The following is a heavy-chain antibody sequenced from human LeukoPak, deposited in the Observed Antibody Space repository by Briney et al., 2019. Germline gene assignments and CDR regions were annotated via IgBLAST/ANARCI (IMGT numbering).Heavy chain of an antibody. D-gene: IGHD6-13*01. CDR2: INSDGSST. V-gene: IGHV3-74*01. CDR3: ARGLAAAGYYYYGMDV. CDR1: GFTFSSYW. Sequence: QPGGSLRLSCAASGFTFSSYWMHWVRQAPGKGLVWVSHINSDGSSTSYADSVKGRFTISRDNAKNTLYPQMNSQRAEDTAVYYCARGLAAAGYYYYGMDVWGQGTTVTVSS. J-gene: IGHJ6*02.